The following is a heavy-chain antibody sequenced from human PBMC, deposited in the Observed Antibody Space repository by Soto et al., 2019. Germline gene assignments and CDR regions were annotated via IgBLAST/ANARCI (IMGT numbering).Heavy chain of an antibody. D-gene: IGHD6-13*01. CDR3: GRELEAGYY. CDR1: GYTFINYY. J-gene: IGHJ4*02. CDR2: FNPTSGST. V-gene: IGHV1-46*01. Sequence: HVHLVQSGAEVKKPGASVKLSCKASGYTFINYYIHWVRQAPGQGLEWMGIFNPTSGSTNYAQKFQGRVTLTMDTSTRTVYMELSSLRFDDSAVYYCGRELEAGYYWCQGPLVTVSS.